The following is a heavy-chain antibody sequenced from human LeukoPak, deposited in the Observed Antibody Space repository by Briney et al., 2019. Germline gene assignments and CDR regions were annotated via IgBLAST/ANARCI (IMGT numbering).Heavy chain of an antibody. Sequence: PGGSLRLSCAASGFTFSSCGMHWVRQAPGKGLEWVAFIRYDGSNKYYADSVKGRFTISRDNSKNTLYLQMNSLRAEDTAVYYCAKERLDNNGSPLTLYYYYYMDVWGKGTTVTVSS. CDR1: GFTFSSCG. D-gene: IGHD1-1*01. CDR2: IRYDGSNK. CDR3: AKERLDNNGSPLTLYYYYYMDV. J-gene: IGHJ6*03. V-gene: IGHV3-30*02.